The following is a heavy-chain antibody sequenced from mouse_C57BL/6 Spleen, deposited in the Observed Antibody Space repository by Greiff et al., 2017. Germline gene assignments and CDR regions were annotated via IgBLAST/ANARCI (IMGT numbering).Heavy chain of an antibody. V-gene: IGHV3-1*01. CDR2: ISYSGST. CDR1: GYSITSGYD. CDR3: ARGGFDGYYWYFDV. J-gene: IGHJ1*03. Sequence: EVQLQESGPGMVKPSQSLSLTCTVTGYSITSGYDWHWIRHFPGNKLEWMGYISYSGSTNYNPSLKSRISITHDTSKNHFFLKLNSVTTEDTATYYCARGGFDGYYWYFDVWGTGTTVTVSS. D-gene: IGHD2-3*01.